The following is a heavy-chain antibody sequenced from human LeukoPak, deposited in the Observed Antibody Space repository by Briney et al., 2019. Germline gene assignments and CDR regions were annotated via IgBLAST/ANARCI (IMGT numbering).Heavy chain of an antibody. CDR3: ARGYGTVDY. Sequence: GGSLRLSCAASGFTFSSYEMNWVRQAPGKGLEWVSYISSSGSTIYYADSVKGRFTISRDNAKNSLYLQMNSPRAEDTAAYYCARGYGTVDYWGQGILVTVSS. CDR2: ISSSGSTI. V-gene: IGHV3-48*03. D-gene: IGHD4-17*01. J-gene: IGHJ4*02. CDR1: GFTFSSYE.